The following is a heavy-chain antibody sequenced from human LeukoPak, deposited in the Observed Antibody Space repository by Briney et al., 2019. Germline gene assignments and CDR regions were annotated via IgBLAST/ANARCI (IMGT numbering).Heavy chain of an antibody. CDR1: GFTFSSYW. J-gene: IGHJ4*02. CDR2: INQDGSET. V-gene: IGHV3-7*01. D-gene: IGHD3-22*01. Sequence: GGSLRLSCATSGFTFSSYWMSWVRQAPGKGLEGVAHINQDGSETYYVDSVKGRFTISRDNAKNSLYLQMNSPRVEDTAVYYCGRDPRDSAYSPLDYWGQGTLVTVSS. CDR3: GRDPRDSAYSPLDY.